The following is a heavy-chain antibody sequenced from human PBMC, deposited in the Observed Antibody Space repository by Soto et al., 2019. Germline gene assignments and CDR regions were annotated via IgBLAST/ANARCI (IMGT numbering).Heavy chain of an antibody. V-gene: IGHV1-46*01. Sequence: ASVKVSCKASGYTFTSYYMHWLRQAPGQGLEWMGIINPSGGSTSYAQKFQGRVTMTRDTSTSTVYMELSSLRSEDTAVYYCARFGVSIAVAGNYYFDYWGQGTRSPSPQ. J-gene: IGHJ4*02. CDR1: GYTFTSYY. CDR3: ARFGVSIAVAGNYYFDY. D-gene: IGHD6-19*01. CDR2: INPSGGST.